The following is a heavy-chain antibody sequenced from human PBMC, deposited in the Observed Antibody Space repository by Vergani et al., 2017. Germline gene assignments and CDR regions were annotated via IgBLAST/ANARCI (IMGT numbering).Heavy chain of an antibody. CDR2: IRSKANSYAT. J-gene: IGHJ6*03. CDR1: GFTFSGSA. D-gene: IGHD1-26*01. V-gene: IGHV3-73*02. Sequence: EVQLVESGGGLVQPGGSLKLSCAASGFTFSGSAMHWVRQASGKGLEWVGRIRSKANSYATAYAASVKGRFTISRDHSKHTAYLQMNSLKTEDTAVYYCTSASGLFGYYYYMDVWGKGTTVTVSS. CDR3: TSASGLFGYYYYMDV.